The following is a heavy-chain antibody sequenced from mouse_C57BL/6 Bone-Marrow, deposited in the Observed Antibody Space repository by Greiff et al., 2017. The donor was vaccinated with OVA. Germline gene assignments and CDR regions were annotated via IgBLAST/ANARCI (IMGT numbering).Heavy chain of an antibody. V-gene: IGHV1-72*01. CDR1: GYTFTSYW. Sequence: VQLKESGAELVKPGASVKLSCKASGYTFTSYWMHWVKQRPGRGLEWIGRIDPNSGGTKYNEKFKSKATLTVDKPSSTAYMQLSSLTSEDSAVYYCARGGDGSSPYYFDYWGQGTTLTVSS. J-gene: IGHJ2*01. CDR2: IDPNSGGT. D-gene: IGHD1-1*01. CDR3: ARGGDGSSPYYFDY.